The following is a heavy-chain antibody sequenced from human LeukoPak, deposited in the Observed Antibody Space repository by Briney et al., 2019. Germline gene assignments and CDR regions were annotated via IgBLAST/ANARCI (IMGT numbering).Heavy chain of an antibody. CDR3: AKDLSYSFDI. CDR1: GFTINTYG. Sequence: GGSLRLSCIVSGFTINTYGFHWFRQAPGKGLEWLAFIGHDGNYKHYGDSVRGRLTISRDNSKNTLYLQMNSLRADDTALYRCAKDLSYSFDIWGQGTKVTVSS. D-gene: IGHD2-15*01. V-gene: IGHV3-30*02. CDR2: IGHDGNYK. J-gene: IGHJ3*02.